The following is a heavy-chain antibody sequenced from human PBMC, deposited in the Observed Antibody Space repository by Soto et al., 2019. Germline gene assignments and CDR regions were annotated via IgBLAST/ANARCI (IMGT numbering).Heavy chain of an antibody. Sequence: GGSLRLSCAASGFTFSSYAMSWVRQAPGKGLEWVSAISGSGCSTYYADSVKGRFTISRDNSKNTLYLQMNSLRAEDTAVYYCAKDPSGSYYDYYYYMDVWGKGTTVTVSS. D-gene: IGHD1-26*01. J-gene: IGHJ6*03. CDR2: ISGSGCST. CDR3: AKDPSGSYYDYYYYMDV. CDR1: GFTFSSYA. V-gene: IGHV3-23*01.